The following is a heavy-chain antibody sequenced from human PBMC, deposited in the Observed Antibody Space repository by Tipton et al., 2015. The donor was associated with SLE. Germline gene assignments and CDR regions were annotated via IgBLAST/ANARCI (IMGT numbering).Heavy chain of an antibody. Sequence: SLRLSCAASGFTFSDYYMSWIRQAPGKGLEWVAVISYDESIKYYADSVKGRFTISRDESKNTMYLQMNSLRAEDTAVYYCARDGDSPGVDFDYWGQGTLVTVSS. J-gene: IGHJ4*02. CDR3: ARDGDSPGVDFDY. CDR2: ISYDESIK. D-gene: IGHD2-21*02. V-gene: IGHV3-30*03. CDR1: GFTFSDYY.